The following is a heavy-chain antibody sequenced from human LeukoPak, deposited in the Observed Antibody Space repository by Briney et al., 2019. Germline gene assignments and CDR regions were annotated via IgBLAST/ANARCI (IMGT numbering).Heavy chain of an antibody. Sequence: SETLSLTCTVSGGSISSSSYYWGWIRQPPGKGLEWIGSIYYSGSTYYNPSLKSRVTISVDTSKNQFSLKLSSVTAADTAVYYCARGRLKSYYYDSSRLRAFDIWGQGTMVTVSS. CDR2: IYYSGST. D-gene: IGHD3-22*01. CDR3: ARGRLKSYYYDSSRLRAFDI. J-gene: IGHJ3*02. CDR1: GGSISSSSYY. V-gene: IGHV4-39*07.